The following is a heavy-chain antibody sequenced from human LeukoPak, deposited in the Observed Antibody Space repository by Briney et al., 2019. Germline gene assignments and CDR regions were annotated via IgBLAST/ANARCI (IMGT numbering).Heavy chain of an antibody. CDR2: INQDGSDK. J-gene: IGHJ4*02. CDR1: GFTFSNYW. Sequence: GGSLRLSCTASGFTFSNYWMSWVRQAPGKGLEWVASINQDGSDKFYVASVKGRFTISKDNAKNSLYLQMNSLRAEDTAVYYCARGGAAAARKRGVDYWGQGTLVTASS. V-gene: IGHV3-7*01. D-gene: IGHD6-13*01. CDR3: ARGGAAAARKRGVDY.